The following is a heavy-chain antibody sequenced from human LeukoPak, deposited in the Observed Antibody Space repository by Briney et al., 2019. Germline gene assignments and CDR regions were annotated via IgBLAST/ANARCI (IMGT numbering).Heavy chain of an antibody. CDR1: GFTFSTYN. J-gene: IGHJ4*02. V-gene: IGHV3-33*01. CDR2: IWYDGSNK. Sequence: ERSLRLSCAASGFTFSTYNMHWVRQAPGTGLEWVAGIWYDGSNKYYADPVKGRFTISRDNSKNTLYLQMNSLRVEDTAVYYCARAPYSYSYRPPPDYWGQGTLVTVSS. D-gene: IGHD6-6*01. CDR3: ARAPYSYSYRPPPDY.